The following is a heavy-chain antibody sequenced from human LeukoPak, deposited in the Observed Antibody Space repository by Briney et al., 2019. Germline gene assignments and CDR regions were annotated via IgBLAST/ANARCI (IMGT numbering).Heavy chain of an antibody. CDR1: GYSISSGYY. CDR3: ARDPHYTAMDPFDY. D-gene: IGHD5-18*01. CDR2: IYHSGST. Sequence: KASETLSLTCIVSGYSISSGYYWGWIRQPPGKGLEWIGSIYHSGSTYYNPSLKSRVTISVDTSKNQFSLKLSSVTAADTAVYYCARDPHYTAMDPFDYWGQGTLVTVSS. V-gene: IGHV4-38-2*02. J-gene: IGHJ4*02.